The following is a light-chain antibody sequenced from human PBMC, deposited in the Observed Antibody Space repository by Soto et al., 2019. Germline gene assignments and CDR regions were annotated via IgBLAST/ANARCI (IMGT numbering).Light chain of an antibody. V-gene: IGLV2-14*01. CDR2: EVN. CDR1: SSDVGGYNY. Sequence: QSALTQPASVSGSPGQSITISCTGTSSDVGGYNYVSWYQQHPGKVPKLVIFEVNNRPSGVSNRFSGSKSGNTASLTISGLQAEDEADYYCSSYTSSTAYVFGTGTKLTVL. J-gene: IGLJ1*01. CDR3: SSYTSSTAYV.